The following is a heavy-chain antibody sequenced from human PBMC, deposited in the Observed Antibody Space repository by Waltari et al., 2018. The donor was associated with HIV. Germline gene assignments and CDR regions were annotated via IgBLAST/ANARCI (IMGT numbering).Heavy chain of an antibody. Sequence: EVHLVESGGGPVQPRGSLRLTCTGYGFNFKDYSMTWVRKAPGKGLEWVAYIGSVNSSGCFGDSVRGRFTTSRDNVNNHLFLNLNNVKIEDTATYYCAREGHYYDFWNAKTVYYAFDAWGPGTAVTVSS. CDR1: GFNFKDYS. V-gene: IGHV3-21*05. CDR2: IGSVNSSG. CDR3: AREGHYYDFWNAKTVYYAFDA. D-gene: IGHD3-3*01. J-gene: IGHJ6*02.